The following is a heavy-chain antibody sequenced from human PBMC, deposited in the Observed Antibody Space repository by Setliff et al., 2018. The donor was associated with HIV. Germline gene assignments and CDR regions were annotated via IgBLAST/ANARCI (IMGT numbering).Heavy chain of an antibody. J-gene: IGHJ6*03. V-gene: IGHV4-4*07. CDR1: GASLQSYY. CDR2: ISTSGNT. D-gene: IGHD2-2*01. CDR3: ARGGPSVPCTSVSCPPYYYMDV. Sequence: PSETLSLTCSVSGASLQSYYWSWIRQPAGKGLQWIGRISTSGNTNYNPSLKNRLTMSLDTSKQQFSLRLSSVTAADTAIYYCARGGPSVPCTSVSCPPYYYMDVWGKGATVTVSS.